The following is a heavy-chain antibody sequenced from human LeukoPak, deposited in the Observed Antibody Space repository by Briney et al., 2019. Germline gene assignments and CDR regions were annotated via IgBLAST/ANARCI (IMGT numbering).Heavy chain of an antibody. CDR1: GGSISSGSYY. J-gene: IGHJ3*02. CDR3: ARAHDDSSGLRLGAFDI. CDR2: IYTSGST. D-gene: IGHD3-22*01. V-gene: IGHV4-61*02. Sequence: SQTLSLTCTVSGGSISSGSYYWSWIRQPAGKRLEWIGRIYTSGSTNYNPSLKSRVTISVDTSKNQFSLKLSSVTAADTAVYYCARAHDDSSGLRLGAFDIWGQGTMVTVSS.